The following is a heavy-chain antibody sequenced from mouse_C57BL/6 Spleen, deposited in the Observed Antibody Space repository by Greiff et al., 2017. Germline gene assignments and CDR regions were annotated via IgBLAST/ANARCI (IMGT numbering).Heavy chain of an antibody. J-gene: IGHJ4*01. V-gene: IGHV2-2*01. CDR2: IWSGGST. CDR3: ASSGTHYAMDY. Sequence: VQLQESGPGLVQPSQSLSITCTVSGFSLTSYGVHWVRQSPGKGLEWLGVIWSGGSTDYNAAFISRLSISKDDSKSQVFFKMNSLQADDTAIYYCASSGTHYAMDYWGQGTSVTVSS. CDR1: GFSLTSYG. D-gene: IGHD4-1*01.